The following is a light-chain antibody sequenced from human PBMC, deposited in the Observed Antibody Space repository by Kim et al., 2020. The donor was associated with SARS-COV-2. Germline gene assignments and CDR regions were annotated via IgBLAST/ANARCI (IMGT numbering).Light chain of an antibody. CDR1: QSLAYSDGNIY. J-gene: IGKJ3*01. CDR3: MQGTHWPFT. V-gene: IGKV2-30*01. Sequence: PASISCRSSQSLAYSDGNIYLNWFHQRPGQSPRRLIYKVSKRDSGVPDRFSGSVSGTDFTLQISRVEAEDVGVYYCMQGTHWPFTFGPGTKVDIK. CDR2: KVS.